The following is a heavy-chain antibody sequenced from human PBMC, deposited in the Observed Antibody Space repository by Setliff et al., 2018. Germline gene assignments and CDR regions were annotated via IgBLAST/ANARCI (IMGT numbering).Heavy chain of an antibody. J-gene: IGHJ4*02. V-gene: IGHV4-4*07. CDR2: ISTSGNT. CDR1: GGSIINSYY. Sequence: PSETLSLTCTVSGGSIINSYYWSWIRQPAGKGLEWIGRISTSGNTNYNPSLKSRVTVSLDTSKNQFSLRLTSVTAADTASYFCARQGGRLFDNWGQGTLVTVSS. CDR3: ARQGGRLFDN.